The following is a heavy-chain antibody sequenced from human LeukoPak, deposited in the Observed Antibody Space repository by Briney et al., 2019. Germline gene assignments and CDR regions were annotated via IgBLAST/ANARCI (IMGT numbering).Heavy chain of an antibody. CDR1: GYTFTSYG. V-gene: IGHV1-18*01. CDR3: ARDSADDYYYYYYYYMDV. Sequence: GASVKVSCKASGYTFTSYGISWVRQAPGQGLEWMGWISAYNGNTNYAQKLQGRVTMTTDTSTSTAYMELRSLRSDDTAVYYCARDSADDYYYYYYYYMDVWGKGTTVTVSS. J-gene: IGHJ6*03. D-gene: IGHD3-10*01. CDR2: ISAYNGNT.